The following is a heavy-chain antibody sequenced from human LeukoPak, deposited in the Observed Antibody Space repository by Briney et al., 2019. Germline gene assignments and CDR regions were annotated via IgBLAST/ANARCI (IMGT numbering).Heavy chain of an antibody. J-gene: IGHJ4*02. D-gene: IGHD4-17*01. CDR1: GYTFTSYG. CDR2: ISAYNGNT. Sequence: ASVKVSCKASGYTFTSYGISWVRQAPGQGLEWMGWISAYNGNTNYAQKLQGRVTMTTDKSTSTAYMELSSLRSEDTAVYYCARVADYGDYHFDYWGQGTLVTVSS. CDR3: ARVADYGDYHFDY. V-gene: IGHV1-18*01.